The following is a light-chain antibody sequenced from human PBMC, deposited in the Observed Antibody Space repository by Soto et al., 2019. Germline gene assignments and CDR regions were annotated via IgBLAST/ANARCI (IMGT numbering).Light chain of an antibody. J-gene: IGLJ2*01. Sequence: QSALTQPASVSGSPGQSITISCTGTSSDLGTDYLVSWHQQHPGKDPKLLIYEGSQRPSGVSNRFSASKSGNTASLTISGLQAEDEGDYYCSSFVGGSNVVFGGGTKLTVL. V-gene: IGLV2-23*01. CDR2: EGS. CDR1: SSDLGTDYL. CDR3: SSFVGGSNVV.